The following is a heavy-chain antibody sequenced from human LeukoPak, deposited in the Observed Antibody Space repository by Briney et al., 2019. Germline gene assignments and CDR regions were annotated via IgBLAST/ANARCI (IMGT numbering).Heavy chain of an antibody. J-gene: IGHJ5*02. CDR3: ARRYYDILTGYLNWFDP. V-gene: IGHV1-18*01. Sequence: ASVKVSCKASGYTFTSYGISWVRQAPGQGLEWMGWISAYNGNTNYAQKLQGRVTMTTDTSTSTAYKELRSLRSDDTAVYYCARRYYDILTGYLNWFDPWGQGTLVTVSS. D-gene: IGHD3-9*01. CDR1: GYTFTSYG. CDR2: ISAYNGNT.